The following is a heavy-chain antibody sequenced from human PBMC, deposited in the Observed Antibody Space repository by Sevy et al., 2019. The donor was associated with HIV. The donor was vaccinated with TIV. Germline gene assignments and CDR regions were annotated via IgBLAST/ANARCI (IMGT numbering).Heavy chain of an antibody. J-gene: IGHJ4*02. CDR2: IYYSGST. CDR1: GGSISSGGYD. V-gene: IGHV4-31*03. Sequence: SETLSLTCTVSGGSISSGGYDWSWIRQHQGKGLEWIGYIYYSGSTYYNPSLKSRVTISVDTSKNQFSLKLSSVTAADTAVYYCARLYGGPDYWGQGTLVTVSS. CDR3: ARLYGGPDY. D-gene: IGHD3-10*02.